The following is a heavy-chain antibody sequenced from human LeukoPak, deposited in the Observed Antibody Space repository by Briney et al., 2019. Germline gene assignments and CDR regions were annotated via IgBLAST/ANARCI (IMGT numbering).Heavy chain of an antibody. J-gene: IGHJ1*01. V-gene: IGHV3-23*01. CDR2: ISNSGVST. CDR1: GFTFDNYA. Sequence: GGSLRLFCEASGFTFDNYAMSWVRQAPGKGLEWVSAISNSGVSTHYADSVKGRFTISRDNSKNTLFLHMNTLRADDMAVYYCAKDLYPHGRAEYFQHWGQGTLVTVSS. CDR3: AKDLYPHGRAEYFQH. D-gene: IGHD2-2*02.